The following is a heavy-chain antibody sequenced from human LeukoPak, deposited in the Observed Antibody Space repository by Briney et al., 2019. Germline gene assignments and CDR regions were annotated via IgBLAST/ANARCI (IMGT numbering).Heavy chain of an antibody. J-gene: IGHJ6*03. CDR1: GYTLTELS. CDR3: ARGITIFGVVSDYYYYYMDV. V-gene: IGHV1-24*01. CDR2: FDPEDGET. D-gene: IGHD3-3*01. Sequence: ASVTVSFKVSGYTLTELSMHWVRQAPGKGREWMGGFDPEDGETIYAQKFQGRVAMTEDTSTDTAYMELSSLRSEDTAVYYCARGITIFGVVSDYYYYYMDVWGKGTTVTVYS.